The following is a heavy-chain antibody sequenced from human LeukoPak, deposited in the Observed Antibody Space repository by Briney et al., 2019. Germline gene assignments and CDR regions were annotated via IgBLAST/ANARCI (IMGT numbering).Heavy chain of an antibody. D-gene: IGHD3-10*01. V-gene: IGHV1-2*02. CDR2: INPNSGGT. CDR1: GYTFTGYY. J-gene: IGHJ4*02. CDR3: ARDGVVRGVIIY. Sequence: GASVKVSCKASGYTFTGYYIHWVRQAPGQGLEWMGWINPNSGGTNYAQKFQGRVTMTRDTSNNTAYMELSRLRSDDTAVYYCARDGVVRGVIIYWGQGTLVTVSS.